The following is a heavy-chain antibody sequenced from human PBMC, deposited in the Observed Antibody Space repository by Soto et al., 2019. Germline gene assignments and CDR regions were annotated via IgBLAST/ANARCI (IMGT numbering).Heavy chain of an antibody. CDR2: VNPNSGGT. CDR3: ARAVGIAAAGTPDMDV. CDR1: GYTFTGYY. J-gene: IGHJ6*02. Sequence: ASVKVSCKASGYTFTGYYMHWVRQAPGQGLEWMGWVNPNSGGTNYAQKFQGWVTMTRDTSINTAYMELSRLRSDDTAVYYCARAVGIAAAGTPDMDVWGQGTTVTVSS. D-gene: IGHD6-13*01. V-gene: IGHV1-2*04.